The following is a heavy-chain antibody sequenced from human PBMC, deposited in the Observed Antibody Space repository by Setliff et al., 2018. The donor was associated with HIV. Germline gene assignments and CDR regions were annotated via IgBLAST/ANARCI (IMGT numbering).Heavy chain of an antibody. CDR2: INNDTTTT. J-gene: IGHJ4*02. CDR3: AKKVPDNHPFDS. V-gene: IGHV3-74*01. CDR1: GFTFSRYW. Sequence: PGGSLRLSCAASGFTFSRYWMRWVRQAPGQGLVWVSGINNDTTTTTYADSVKGRFSISRDNAKNTLYLQMNGLRGEDTAVYYCAKKVPDNHPFDSWGQGSLVTVSS.